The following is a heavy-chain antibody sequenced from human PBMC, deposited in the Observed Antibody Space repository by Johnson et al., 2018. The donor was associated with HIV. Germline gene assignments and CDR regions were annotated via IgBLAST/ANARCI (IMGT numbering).Heavy chain of an antibody. CDR1: GFTFDTYG. Sequence: QVQLVESGGGVVQPGRSLRLSCAASGFTFDTYGMHWVRQAPGKGLECVAVIWYDGSNKYYADSVKGRFTISRDNSNNTLYLEMNSLRVEDTAVYYCVRGRIAIKGVDLRGGALDIWGQGTMVTVSS. V-gene: IGHV3-30*19. J-gene: IGHJ3*02. CDR3: VRGRIAIKGVDLRGGALDI. CDR2: IWYDGSNK. D-gene: IGHD2-21*01.